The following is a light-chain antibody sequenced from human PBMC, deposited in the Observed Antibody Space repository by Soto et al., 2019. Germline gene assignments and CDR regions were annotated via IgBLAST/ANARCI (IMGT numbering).Light chain of an antibody. Sequence: EIVLTQSPGTLSLSPGERASLSCRASQSVSSSYLAWYQQKPGQAPRLLIYGASTRATGIPDRFSGSGSVTDFTLTISRLEPEYFAVYDCQQYCSSPLTFGGGTKVEIK. CDR2: GAS. V-gene: IGKV3-20*01. CDR1: QSVSSSY. CDR3: QQYCSSPLT. J-gene: IGKJ4*01.